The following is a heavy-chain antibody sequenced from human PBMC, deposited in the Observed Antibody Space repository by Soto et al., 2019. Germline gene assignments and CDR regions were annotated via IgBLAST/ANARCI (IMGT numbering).Heavy chain of an antibody. D-gene: IGHD3-10*01. V-gene: IGHV3-30*04. J-gene: IGHJ4*02. Sequence: QVQVVESGGGVVQPGRSLRLSCAASGFTFSRYAIHWVRQAPGKVLGWVAVISKDGSNKYYVDSVKGRFTISRDNSRNTLYLQMHSLRDEDAAVYYCARSRSGAVADSFDFWGQGTLVTVSS. CDR3: ARSRSGAVADSFDF. CDR1: GFTFSRYA. CDR2: ISKDGSNK.